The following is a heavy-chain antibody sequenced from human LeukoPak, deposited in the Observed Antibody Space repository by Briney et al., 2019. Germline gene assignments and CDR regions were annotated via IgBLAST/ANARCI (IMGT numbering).Heavy chain of an antibody. CDR1: GGSISSSSYY. CDR2: IYYSGST. D-gene: IGHD6-19*01. J-gene: IGHJ4*02. V-gene: IGHV4-61*05. CDR3: ARAQPGYSGAWYPDY. Sequence: SETLSLTCTVSGGSISSSSYYWGWIRQPPGEGLEWIGYIYYSGSTNYNPSLKSRVAILVDTSQNQFSLKLSSVTAADTAVYYCARAQPGYSGAWYPDYWGQGTLVTVSS.